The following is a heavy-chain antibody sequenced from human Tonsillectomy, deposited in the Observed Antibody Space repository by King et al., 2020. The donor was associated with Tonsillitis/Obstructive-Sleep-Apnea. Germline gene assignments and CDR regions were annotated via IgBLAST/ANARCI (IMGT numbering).Heavy chain of an antibody. D-gene: IGHD3-3*01. CDR2: IKQDGSEK. Sequence: VQLVESGGGLVQPGGSLRLSCAASGFTFSSFWMSWVRQAPGKGLEWVANIKQDGSEKYYVDSVKGRFTISRDNAKNSLYLQMHSLRAEDTAVYYCARIGSDFWSGYYMEYFDYWGQGTLVTVSS. CDR1: GFTFSSFW. CDR3: ARIGSDFWSGYYMEYFDY. J-gene: IGHJ4*02. V-gene: IGHV3-7*03.